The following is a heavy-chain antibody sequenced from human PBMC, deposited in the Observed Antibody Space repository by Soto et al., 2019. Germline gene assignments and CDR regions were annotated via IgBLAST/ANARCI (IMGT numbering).Heavy chain of an antibody. Sequence: QVQLQQWGAGLLKPSETLSLTCAVYGGSFSGYYWSWIRQHPGKGLEWIGEINHSGSTNYNPSLKSRVTISVDTSKNQFSLKLSSVTAADTAVYYCARGRRYSSSWYTALDAFDIWGQGTMVTVSS. CDR1: GGSFSGYY. CDR3: ARGRRYSSSWYTALDAFDI. J-gene: IGHJ3*02. D-gene: IGHD6-13*01. CDR2: INHSGST. V-gene: IGHV4-34*01.